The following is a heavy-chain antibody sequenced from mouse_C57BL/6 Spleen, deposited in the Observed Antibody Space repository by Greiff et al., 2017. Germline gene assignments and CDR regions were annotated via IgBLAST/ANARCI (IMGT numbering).Heavy chain of an antibody. Sequence: VQPQESGPELVKPGASVKISCKASGYSFTSYYIHWVKQRPGQGLEWIGWIYPGSGNTKYNEKFKGKATLTADTSSSTAYMQLSSLTSEDSAVYYCGYGPYAMDYWGQGTSVTVSS. CDR2: IYPGSGNT. D-gene: IGHD2-10*02. V-gene: IGHV1-66*01. CDR3: GYGPYAMDY. CDR1: GYSFTSYY. J-gene: IGHJ4*01.